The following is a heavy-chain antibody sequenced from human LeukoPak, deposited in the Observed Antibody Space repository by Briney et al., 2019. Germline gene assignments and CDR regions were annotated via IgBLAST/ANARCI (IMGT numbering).Heavy chain of an antibody. CDR2: INADGGST. CDR1: GFTFSSYW. J-gene: IGHJ4*02. CDR3: ARLYASGSSDY. Sequence: PGGSLRLSCAASGFTFSSYWMHWVRRAPGKGLVWVSHINADGGSTSYADSVKGRFTISRDNAKNTLYLHMNSLRAEDTAVYYCARLYASGSSDYWGQGTLVTVSS. D-gene: IGHD3-10*01. V-gene: IGHV3-74*01.